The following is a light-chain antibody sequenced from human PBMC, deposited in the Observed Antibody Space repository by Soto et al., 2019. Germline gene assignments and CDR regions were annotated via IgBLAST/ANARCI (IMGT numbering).Light chain of an antibody. Sequence: DIVMTQSPLSLAVTPGEPASISCRSSESLLHTDGKSYLDWFLQKPGQSPQLLIYWGLNRASGVPDRFSGSRSDTDFTQKISRVEAEDVGLYYCMQALQTPLTFGGGTKVEI. CDR1: ESLLHTDGKSY. J-gene: IGKJ4*01. CDR3: MQALQTPLT. CDR2: WGL. V-gene: IGKV2-28*01.